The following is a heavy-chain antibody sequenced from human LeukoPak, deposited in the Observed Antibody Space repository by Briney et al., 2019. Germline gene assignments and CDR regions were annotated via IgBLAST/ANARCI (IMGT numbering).Heavy chain of an antibody. CDR2: IYTSGST. Sequence: SETLSLTCTVSGGSISSGSYYWSWIRQPAGKGLEWIGRIYTSGSTNYNPSLKSRVTISVDTSKNQFSLKLGSVTAVDTAVYYCAHKFAGSYAFDIWGQGTMVTVSS. CDR1: GGSISSGSYY. J-gene: IGHJ3*02. V-gene: IGHV4-61*02. CDR3: AHKFAGSYAFDI.